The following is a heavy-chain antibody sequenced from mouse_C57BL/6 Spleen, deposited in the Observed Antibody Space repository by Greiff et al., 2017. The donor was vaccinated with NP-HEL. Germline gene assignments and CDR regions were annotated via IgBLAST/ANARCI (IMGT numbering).Heavy chain of an antibody. CDR2: IDPENGDT. V-gene: IGHV14-4*01. Sequence: VQLQQSGAELVRPGASVKLSCTASGFNIKDDYMHWVKQRPEQGLEWIGWIDPENGDTEYASKFQGKATITADKASNTAYLQLSSLTSEDTAVDYCTAEGTGTLGAWFAYWGQGTLVTVSA. D-gene: IGHD4-1*01. CDR3: TAEGTGTLGAWFAY. J-gene: IGHJ3*01. CDR1: GFNIKDDY.